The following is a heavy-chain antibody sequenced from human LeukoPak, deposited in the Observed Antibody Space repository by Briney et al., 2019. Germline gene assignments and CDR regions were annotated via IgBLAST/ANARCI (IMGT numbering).Heavy chain of an antibody. V-gene: IGHV3-30*18. CDR2: ISYDGSNK. CDR1: GFTFSSYG. CDR3: AKDKELLWFGESNYFDY. J-gene: IGHJ4*02. D-gene: IGHD3-10*01. Sequence: PGGSLRLSCAASGFTFSSYGMHWVRQAPGKGLEWVAVISYDGSNKYYADSVKGRFTISRDNSKNTLYLQMNSLRAEDTAVYYCAKDKELLWFGESNYFDYWGQGTLVTVSS.